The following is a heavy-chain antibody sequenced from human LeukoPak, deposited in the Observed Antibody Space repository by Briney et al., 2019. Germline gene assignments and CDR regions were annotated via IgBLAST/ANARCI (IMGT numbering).Heavy chain of an antibody. CDR1: GFTFSSYA. CDR2: ISYDGSNK. CDR3: AKDSIPNYYDTSTY. D-gene: IGHD3-22*01. V-gene: IGHV3-30-3*01. Sequence: PGRSLRLSCAASGFTFSSYAMHWVRQAPGKGLEWVAVISYDGSNKYYADSVKGRFTISRDNSKNTLYLQMNSLRAEDTAVYYCAKDSIPNYYDTSTYWGQGTLVTVSS. J-gene: IGHJ4*02.